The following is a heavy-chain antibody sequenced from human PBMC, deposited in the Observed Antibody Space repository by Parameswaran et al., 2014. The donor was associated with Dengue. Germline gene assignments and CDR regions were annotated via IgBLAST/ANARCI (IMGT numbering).Heavy chain of an antibody. V-gene: IGHV1-18*01. CDR2: ISAYNGNT. J-gene: IGHJ6*03. D-gene: IGHD5-12*01. CDR3: ARDHQGSIVATYYYYYYMDV. Sequence: WVRQAPGQGLEWMGWISAYNGNTNYAQKLQGRVTMTTDTSTSTAYMELRSLRSDDTAVYYCARDHQGSIVATYYYYYYMDVWGKGTTVTVSS.